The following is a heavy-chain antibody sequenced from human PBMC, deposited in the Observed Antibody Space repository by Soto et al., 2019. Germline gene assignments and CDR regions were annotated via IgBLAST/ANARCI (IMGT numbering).Heavy chain of an antibody. D-gene: IGHD6-13*01. CDR2: IIPIFGTA. CDR1: GGTFSSYA. V-gene: IGHV1-69*01. J-gene: IGHJ6*02. CDR3: ARVGYSSSWYPYPGYYYYGMDV. Sequence: QVQLVQSGAEVKKPGSSVKVSCKASGGTFSSYAISWVRQAPGQGLEWMGGIIPIFGTANYAQKFQGRVTITADESTSTAYMELSSLRSEDTAVYYCARVGYSSSWYPYPGYYYYGMDVWGQGTTVTVSS.